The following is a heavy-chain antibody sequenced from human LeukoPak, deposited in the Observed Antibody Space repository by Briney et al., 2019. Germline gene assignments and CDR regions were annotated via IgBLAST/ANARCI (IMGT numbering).Heavy chain of an antibody. CDR1: GFTFSSYA. J-gene: IGHJ4*02. CDR3: AKGAPPAGDFWSGYTDFDY. CDR2: ISGSGGST. D-gene: IGHD3-3*01. Sequence: PGGSLRLSCAASGFTFSSYAMSWVRQAPGKGLEWVSAISGSGGSTYYADSVKGRFTISRDNSKNTLYLQMNSLRAEDTAVYYCAKGAPPAGDFWSGYTDFDYWGQGTLVTVSS. V-gene: IGHV3-23*01.